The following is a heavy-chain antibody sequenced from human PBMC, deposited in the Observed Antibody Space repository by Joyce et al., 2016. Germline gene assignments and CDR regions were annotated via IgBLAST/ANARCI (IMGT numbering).Heavy chain of an antibody. D-gene: IGHD1-7*01. CDR2: VNIYKGHT. CDR3: ARERGNYEYFDL. Sequence: QVQLVQSGVEVKKPGASVKVSCKPSGYPFTDYGITWVRQAPGQGLEWMGWVNIYKGHTNYAQNLQGRVTMTTDASTSTVYMELRSLRSDDTAVYYCARERGNYEYFDLWGRGTLVTVSS. J-gene: IGHJ2*01. CDR1: GYPFTDYG. V-gene: IGHV1-18*01.